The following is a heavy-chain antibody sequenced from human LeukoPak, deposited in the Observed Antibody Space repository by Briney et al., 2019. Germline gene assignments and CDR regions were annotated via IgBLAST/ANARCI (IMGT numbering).Heavy chain of an antibody. D-gene: IGHD2-2*01. CDR2: ISYDGSNK. V-gene: IGHV3-30-3*01. J-gene: IGHJ4*02. Sequence: GGSLRLSCAASGFTFSSYAMHWVRQAPGKGLEWVAVISYDGSNKYHADSVKGRFTISRDNSKNTLYLQMNSLRAEDTAVYYCAASLPNIVVVPATKGPFGYWGQGALVTVSS. CDR3: AASLPNIVVVPATKGPFGY. CDR1: GFTFSSYA.